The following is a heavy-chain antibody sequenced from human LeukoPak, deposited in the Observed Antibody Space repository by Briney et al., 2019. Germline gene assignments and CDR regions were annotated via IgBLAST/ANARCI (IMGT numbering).Heavy chain of an antibody. CDR2: VSYSGTT. J-gene: IGHJ3*02. D-gene: IGHD3-22*01. Sequence: PSETLSLACTVSGGSISSFYWSWIRQPPGKGLEWIGCVSYSGTTNYNPSLRSRATLSVDTSKSHFSLKLSSVTAADTAVYYCARHRDSSALEAFDIWGQGTLVTVSS. CDR1: GGSISSFY. V-gene: IGHV4-59*08. CDR3: ARHRDSSALEAFDI.